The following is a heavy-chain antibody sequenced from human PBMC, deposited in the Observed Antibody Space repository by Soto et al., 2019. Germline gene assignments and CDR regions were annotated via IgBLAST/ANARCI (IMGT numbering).Heavy chain of an antibody. Sequence: HPGGSLRLSCAASGFTFSSYGMHWVRQAPGKGLEWVAVISYDGSNKYYADSVKGRFTISRDNSKNTLYLQMNSLRAEDTAVYYCARKLELNDILTGQYYYYYYGMDVWGQGTTVTVSS. J-gene: IGHJ6*02. CDR1: GFTFSSYG. D-gene: IGHD3-9*01. CDR2: ISYDGSNK. CDR3: ARKLELNDILTGQYYYYYYGMDV. V-gene: IGHV3-30*03.